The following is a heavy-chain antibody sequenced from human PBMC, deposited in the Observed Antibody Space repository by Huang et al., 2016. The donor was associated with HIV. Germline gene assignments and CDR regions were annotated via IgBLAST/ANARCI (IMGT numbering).Heavy chain of an antibody. CDR2: IYYTGET. CDR3: ARAFPSGALDY. Sequence: GGSSQMYYWSWVRQSPGKGLEWIGYIYYTGETNYSPSLKSRVTILQDSSKNQCSLKLSSVTAADTAVYYCARAFPSGALDYWGQGTLVTVSS. V-gene: IGHV4-59*01. J-gene: IGHJ4*02. CDR1: GGSSQMYY.